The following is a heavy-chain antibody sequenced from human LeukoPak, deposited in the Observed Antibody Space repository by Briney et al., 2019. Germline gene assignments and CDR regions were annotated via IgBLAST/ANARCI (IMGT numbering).Heavy chain of an antibody. CDR2: IYCSGST. J-gene: IGHJ4*02. CDR1: GGSISSSSYY. V-gene: IGHV4-39*01. D-gene: IGHD6-13*01. Sequence: SETLSLTCTVSGGSISSSSYYWGWIRQPPGKGLEWIGSIYCSGSTYYNPSLKSRVTISVDTSKNQFSLKLSSVTAAHTAVYYCASVPRQYGYSSSWHVHYWGQGTLVTVSS. CDR3: ASVPRQYGYSSSWHVHY.